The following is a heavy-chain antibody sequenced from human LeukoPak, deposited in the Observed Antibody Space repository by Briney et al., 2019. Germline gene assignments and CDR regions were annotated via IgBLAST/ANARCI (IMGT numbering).Heavy chain of an antibody. Sequence: PGGSLRLSCAASGFTFTSYAMSWVRQAQGKGLERVSAISGSGGSTYYADSVKGRFTISRDNSKSTLFLQMNSLRAEDTAVYYCAKDPRVGSRVATPCHWGQGTLVTVSS. V-gene: IGHV3-23*01. CDR2: ISGSGGST. CDR1: GFTFTSYA. D-gene: IGHD5-24*01. CDR3: AKDPRVGSRVATPCH. J-gene: IGHJ4*02.